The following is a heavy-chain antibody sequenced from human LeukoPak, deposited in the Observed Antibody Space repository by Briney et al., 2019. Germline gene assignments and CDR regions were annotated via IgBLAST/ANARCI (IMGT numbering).Heavy chain of an antibody. CDR3: ARINHMSSTGIPVRGPDY. J-gene: IGHJ4*02. V-gene: IGHV4-39*01. CDR2: IYYSGST. D-gene: IGHD6-19*01. Sequence: SETLSLTCTVSAGSMSGSTYYWGWIRQPPERGLEWIGSIYYSGSTYYNPSLKSRVTMSVDTSKNQCSLNLSSVTAADTAVYCCARINHMSSTGIPVRGPDYWGQGTLVTVSS. CDR1: AGSMSGSTYY.